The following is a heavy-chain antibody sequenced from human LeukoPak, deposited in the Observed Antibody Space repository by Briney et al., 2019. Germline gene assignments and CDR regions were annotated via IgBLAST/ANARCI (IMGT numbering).Heavy chain of an antibody. CDR3: ASGGYCSSTNCYPNWFDP. CDR1: GGSISSGSYY. J-gene: IGHJ5*02. CDR2: ISYSGST. V-gene: IGHV4-61*01. Sequence: PSETLSLTCTVSGGSISSGSYYWSWIRQPPGKGLEWIGYISYSGSTNYNPSPKSRVTMSVDTSKNLFSLNLSSVTAADTAVYYCASGGYCSSTNCYPNWFDPWGQGTLVTVSS. D-gene: IGHD2-2*01.